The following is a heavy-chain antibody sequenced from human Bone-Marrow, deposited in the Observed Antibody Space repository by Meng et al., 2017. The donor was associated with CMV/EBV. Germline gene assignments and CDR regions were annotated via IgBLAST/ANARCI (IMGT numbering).Heavy chain of an antibody. CDR1: GFTFSDYY. CDR2: VNSNNDAT. D-gene: IGHD6-19*01. V-gene: IGHV1-2*02. J-gene: IGHJ4*02. Sequence: QVQLGQSGVGMKKPGASVKVSCTTSGFTFSDYYIHWVRQAPGQGLEWMGWVNSNNDATNYARKFQGRVSMTRDTSISTAHMELSRLMSDDTAVYYCVRSSGWSLFDYWGQGTLVTVSS. CDR3: VRSSGWSLFDY.